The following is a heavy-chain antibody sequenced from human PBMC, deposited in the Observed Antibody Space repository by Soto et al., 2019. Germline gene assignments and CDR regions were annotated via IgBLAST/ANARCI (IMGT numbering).Heavy chain of an antibody. D-gene: IGHD4-17*01. CDR3: ARDSALYGDGGYFDY. V-gene: IGHV4-31*03. CDR2: IYYSGST. Sequence: QVQLQESGPGLVKPSQTLSLTCTVSGGSISSGGYYWSWIRQHPGKGLEWIGYIYYSGSTYYNPSLKSRVTISVDTSKNQFSLKLSSVTAADTAVYYCARDSALYGDGGYFDYWGQGTLVTVSS. J-gene: IGHJ4*02. CDR1: GGSISSGGYY.